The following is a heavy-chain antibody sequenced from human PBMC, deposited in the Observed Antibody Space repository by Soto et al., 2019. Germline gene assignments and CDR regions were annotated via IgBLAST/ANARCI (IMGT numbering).Heavy chain of an antibody. J-gene: IGHJ3*02. CDR2: IYPGDSDT. V-gene: IGHV5-51*01. D-gene: IGHD3-10*01. CDR1: GYSFTSYW. Sequence: GESLKISCKGSGYSFTSYWIGWVRQMPGKGLEWMGIIYPGDSDTRYSPSFQGQVTISADKSISTAYLQWSSLKASDTVMYYCATPYYYGSGSYSYAFDIWGQGTMVTVSS. CDR3: ATPYYYGSGSYSYAFDI.